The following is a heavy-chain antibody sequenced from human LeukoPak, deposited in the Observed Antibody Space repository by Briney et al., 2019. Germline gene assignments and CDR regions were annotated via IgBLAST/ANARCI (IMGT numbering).Heavy chain of an antibody. J-gene: IGHJ4*02. CDR2: IYYSGST. CDR3: ARDFRSSSKRTGWVY. CDR1: GGSISSYY. D-gene: IGHD6-13*01. V-gene: IGHV4-59*12. Sequence: SETLSLTCTVSGGSISSYYWSWIRQPPGKGLEWIGYIYYSGSTNYNPSLKSRVTISVDTSKNQFSLKLSSVTAADTAVYYCARDFRSSSKRTGWVYWGQGTLVTVSS.